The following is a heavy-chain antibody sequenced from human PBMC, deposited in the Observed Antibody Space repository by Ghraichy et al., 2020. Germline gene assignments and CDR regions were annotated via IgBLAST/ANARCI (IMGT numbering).Heavy chain of an antibody. J-gene: IGHJ6*02. D-gene: IGHD5-12*01. CDR1: GVSFTDSR. CDR3: ARIEFTNIEADGRGYFAVDV. V-gene: IGHV4-34*01. CDR2: IDHSEYT. Sequence: SETLSLTCTVSGVSFTDSRWNWIRQAPGKGLDWIGEIDHSEYTNLNPSLKSRVSMSIDTSEKQFSLRMTSVTAADTAVYFCARIEFTNIEADGRGYFAVDVWGQGTTVTVSS.